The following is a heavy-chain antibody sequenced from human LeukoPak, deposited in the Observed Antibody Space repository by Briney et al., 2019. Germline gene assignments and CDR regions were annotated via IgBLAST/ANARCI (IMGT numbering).Heavy chain of an antibody. Sequence: PSETLSLTCAVYGDSFSGYYWRWLRQPPGKGLEWIGEINHSGSTNFNPSLKSRVTISVDTSKNQFSLKLSSVTAADTAVYYCARRYSGYNYYYYYGMDVWGKGTTVTVSS. CDR1: GDSFSGYY. CDR2: INHSGST. CDR3: ARRYSGYNYYYYYGMDV. D-gene: IGHD5-12*01. V-gene: IGHV4-34*01. J-gene: IGHJ6*04.